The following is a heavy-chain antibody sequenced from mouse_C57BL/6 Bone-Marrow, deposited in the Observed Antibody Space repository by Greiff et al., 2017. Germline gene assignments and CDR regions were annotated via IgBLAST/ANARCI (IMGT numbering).Heavy chain of an antibody. J-gene: IGHJ3*01. CDR1: GFSLSTSGMG. CDR3: ARSRLWPPTGFAY. D-gene: IGHD3-2*02. V-gene: IGHV8-12*01. Sequence: QVTLKESGPGILQSSQTLSLTCSFSGFSLSTSGMGVSWIRQPSGKGLEWLAPIYWDDDKRYHPSLKSRLTISKYTSRNQVFLKITSVDTADTATYYCARSRLWPPTGFAYWGQGTLVTVAA. CDR2: IYWDDDK.